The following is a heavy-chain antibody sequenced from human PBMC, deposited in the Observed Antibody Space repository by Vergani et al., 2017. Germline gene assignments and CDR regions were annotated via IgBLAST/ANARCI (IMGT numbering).Heavy chain of an antibody. CDR1: GFTFSSYA. V-gene: IGHV3-23*01. D-gene: IGHD3-22*01. J-gene: IGHJ4*02. CDR2: ISGSGGST. Sequence: EVQLLESGGGLVQPGGSLRLSCAASGFTFSSYAMSWVRQAPGKGLEWVSAISGSGGSTYYADSVKGRFTISRDNSKNTLYRQMNSLRAEDTAVYYCAKTYYYDSSGYYSPFDYWGQGTLVTVSS. CDR3: AKTYYYDSSGYYSPFDY.